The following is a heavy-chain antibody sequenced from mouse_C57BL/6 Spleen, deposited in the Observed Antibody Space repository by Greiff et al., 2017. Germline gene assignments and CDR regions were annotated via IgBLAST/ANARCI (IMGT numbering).Heavy chain of an antibody. CDR2: ISDGGSYT. Sequence: EVQGVESGGGLVKPGGSLKLSCAASGFTFSSYAMSWVRQTPEKRLEWVATISDGGSYTYYPDNVKGRFTISRDNAKNNLYLQMSHLKSEDTAMYYCAREGAYYSNYRAFDYWGQGTTLTVSS. J-gene: IGHJ2*01. V-gene: IGHV5-4*01. D-gene: IGHD2-5*01. CDR1: GFTFSSYA. CDR3: AREGAYYSNYRAFDY.